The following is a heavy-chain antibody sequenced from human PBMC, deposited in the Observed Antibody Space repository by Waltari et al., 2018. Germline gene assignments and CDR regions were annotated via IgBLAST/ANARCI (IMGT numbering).Heavy chain of an antibody. D-gene: IGHD1-26*01. Sequence: QVQLQESGPGLVKPSGTLSLTCAVSGGSISSCNWLTWVRQAPGKGLEWIGEIDHNGNTNYNPSLKSRVTMSVDKSKNQFSLKLRSVTAADTAIYYCARIILGATDDYSYAMDVWGQGITVTVSS. V-gene: IGHV4-4*02. CDR3: ARIILGATDDYSYAMDV. CDR2: IDHNGNT. CDR1: GGSISSCNW. J-gene: IGHJ6*02.